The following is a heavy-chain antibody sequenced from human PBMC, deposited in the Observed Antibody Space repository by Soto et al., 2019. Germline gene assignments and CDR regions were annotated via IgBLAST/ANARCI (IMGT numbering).Heavy chain of an antibody. CDR1: GFTFSSYA. Sequence: GVSLRLSCAASGFTFSSYAMSWVRQAPGKGLEWVSAISGSGGSTYYADSVKGRFTISRDNSKNTLYLQLNSLRAEDTAVYYCANPPRGIYAPYPTGGQGTRGTVSS. CDR3: ANPPRGIYAPYPT. D-gene: IGHD6-13*01. CDR2: ISGSGGST. V-gene: IGHV3-23*01. J-gene: IGHJ4*02.